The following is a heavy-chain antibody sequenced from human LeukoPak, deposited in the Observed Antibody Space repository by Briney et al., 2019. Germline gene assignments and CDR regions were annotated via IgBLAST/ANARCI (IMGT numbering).Heavy chain of an antibody. J-gene: IGHJ4*02. CDR3: AREVIGGYSYGSDY. Sequence: ASVKVSCKASGYTFTGYYMHWVRQAPGQGLEWMGWINPNSGGTNYAQKFQGRVTMTRDTSISTAYMELSRLRSDDMAVYYCAREVIGGYSYGSDYWGQGTLVTVSS. D-gene: IGHD5-18*01. V-gene: IGHV1-2*02. CDR2: INPNSGGT. CDR1: GYTFTGYY.